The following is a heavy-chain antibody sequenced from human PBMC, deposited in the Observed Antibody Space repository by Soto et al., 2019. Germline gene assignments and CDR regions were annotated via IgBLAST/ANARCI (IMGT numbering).Heavy chain of an antibody. CDR2: IYWDDDK. CDR3: AHRPSYCSGGSCYSGFDY. J-gene: IGHJ4*02. Sequence: QITLKESGPTLVKPTQTLTLTCTFSGFSLSTSGVGVGWIRQPPGKALEWLALIYWDDDKRYSTSLKSRLTITKDAAKNQAVLTMANMVPVDTAPYYCAHRPSYCSGGSCYSGFDYWGQGTLVTVSS. V-gene: IGHV2-5*02. CDR1: GFSLSTSGVG. D-gene: IGHD2-15*01.